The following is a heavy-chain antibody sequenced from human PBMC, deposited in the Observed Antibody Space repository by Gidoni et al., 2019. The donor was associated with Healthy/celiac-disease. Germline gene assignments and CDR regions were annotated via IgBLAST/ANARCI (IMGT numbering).Heavy chain of an antibody. CDR1: GFTFRSSA. J-gene: IGHJ3*02. D-gene: IGHD2-2*01. Sequence: QVPLVESGGGVVQPGRSLRLSCAASGFTFRSSAFHWVRQAPGKGLEWGAVISYDGSNKCYADSVKGRFTISRDNSKNTLYLQMNSLRAEDTAVYYCAREQYCSRTSCYAGIGAFDIWGQGTMVTVSS. V-gene: IGHV3-30-3*01. CDR3: AREQYCSRTSCYAGIGAFDI. CDR2: ISYDGSNK.